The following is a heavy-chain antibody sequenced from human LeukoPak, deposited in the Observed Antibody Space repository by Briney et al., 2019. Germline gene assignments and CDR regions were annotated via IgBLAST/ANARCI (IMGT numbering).Heavy chain of an antibody. CDR1: GYSVSSGYY. Sequence: SETLSLTCTVSGYSVSSGYYWGWIRQSPGKGLEWIGNIFHDGSTYYNPSLKSRITISVDTSKNQFSLKLTSVTAADTAVYYCARGLTFIAVAPFEYWGQGNLVTVSS. J-gene: IGHJ4*02. V-gene: IGHV4-38-2*02. CDR3: ARGLTFIAVAPFEY. CDR2: IFHDGST. D-gene: IGHD6-19*01.